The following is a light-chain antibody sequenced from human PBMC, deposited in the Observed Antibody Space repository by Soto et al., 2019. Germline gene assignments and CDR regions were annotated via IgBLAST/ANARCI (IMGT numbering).Light chain of an antibody. J-gene: IGKJ3*01. V-gene: IGKV1-5*03. Sequence: DIQMTQSPSTLSASLGDRVTITCRASQSIRQWLAWYRHKPGKAPKLLIYKASTLDSGVPSRFSGSGSGTDFTLTISSLQPDDFATYYCQQYDRYSLSFGPGTKVEIK. CDR1: QSIRQW. CDR2: KAS. CDR3: QQYDRYSLS.